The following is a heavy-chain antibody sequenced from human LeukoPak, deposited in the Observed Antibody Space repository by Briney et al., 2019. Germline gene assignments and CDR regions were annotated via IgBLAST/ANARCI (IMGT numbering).Heavy chain of an antibody. J-gene: IGHJ4*02. CDR1: GFTFSSYG. D-gene: IGHD3-10*01. Sequence: PGGSLRLSCAASGFTFSSYGMHWVRQAPGKGLEWVAVISYDGSNKYYADSVKGRFPISRDNSKNTLYLQMNSLRAEDTAVYYCAKDIVSHGSGSLIDYWGQGTLVTVSS. V-gene: IGHV3-30*18. CDR3: AKDIVSHGSGSLIDY. CDR2: ISYDGSNK.